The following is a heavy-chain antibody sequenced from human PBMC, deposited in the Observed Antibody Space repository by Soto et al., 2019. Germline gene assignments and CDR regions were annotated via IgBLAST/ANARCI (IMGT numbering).Heavy chain of an antibody. J-gene: IGHJ6*02. Sequence: QVQLVQSGAEVKKPGASVKVSCKASGYTFTGYYMHWVRQAPGQGLEWMGCINPNSGGTNYAQKFQGRVTMTRDTSISTAYMELSRLRSDDTAVYYCARDAHCSSTSCYGMDVWGQGTTVTVSS. D-gene: IGHD2-2*01. CDR3: ARDAHCSSTSCYGMDV. CDR1: GYTFTGYY. CDR2: INPNSGGT. V-gene: IGHV1-2*02.